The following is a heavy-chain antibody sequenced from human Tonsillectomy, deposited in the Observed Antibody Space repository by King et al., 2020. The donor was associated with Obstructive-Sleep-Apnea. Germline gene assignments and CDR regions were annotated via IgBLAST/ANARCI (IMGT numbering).Heavy chain of an antibody. D-gene: IGHD2/OR15-2a*01. V-gene: IGHV4-4*02. CDR1: GASISSNNW. Sequence: VQLQESGPGLVRPSGTLSLTCGVSGASISSNNWWSWVRQPPGKGLEWIGEIYHSGSTNYNPSLKSRVTFSVDTSKNQIFLRLTSVTAADTAVYYCAREGAYEYPTWIDYWGQGTLVTVSS. CDR3: AREGAYEYPTWIDY. CDR2: IYHSGST. J-gene: IGHJ4*02.